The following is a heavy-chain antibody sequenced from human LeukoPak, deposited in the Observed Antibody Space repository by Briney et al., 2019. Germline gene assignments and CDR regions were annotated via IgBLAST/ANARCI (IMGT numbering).Heavy chain of an antibody. CDR1: GGSISSYY. J-gene: IGHJ6*03. D-gene: IGHD6-13*01. Sequence: SETLSLTCTVSGGSISSYYWSWIRQPPGKGLEWIGYIYYSGSTNYNPSLKSRVTISVDTSKNQFSLKLSSVTAADTAVYYCAREVIAAAGYYYYYMDVWGKGTTVTVSS. CDR3: AREVIAAAGYYYYYMDV. CDR2: IYYSGST. V-gene: IGHV4-59*12.